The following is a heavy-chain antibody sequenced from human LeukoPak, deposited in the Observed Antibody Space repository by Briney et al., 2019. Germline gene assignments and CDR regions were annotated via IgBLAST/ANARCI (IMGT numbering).Heavy chain of an antibody. J-gene: IGHJ3*02. D-gene: IGHD3-3*01. CDR3: ARVKHESERGVVISFPHHDAFDI. CDR1: GGLISSGSYY. CDR2: MYTSGST. Sequence: SETLSLTCTVSGGLISSGSYYWSWIRQPAGKGLEWIGRMYTSGSTNYNPSLKSRVTISVDTSKNQFSLKLSSVTAADTAVYYCARVKHESERGVVISFPHHDAFDIWGQGTMVTVSS. V-gene: IGHV4-61*02.